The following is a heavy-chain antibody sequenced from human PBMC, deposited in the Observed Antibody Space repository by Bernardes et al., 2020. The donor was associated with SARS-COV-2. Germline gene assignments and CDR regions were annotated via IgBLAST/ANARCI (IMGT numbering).Heavy chain of an antibody. V-gene: IGHV4-34*01. CDR1: SGSFGGYY. D-gene: IGHD2-15*01. CDR3: ARGSAAVVSHFMLLFANWYFDL. CDR2: INDSGST. J-gene: IGHJ2*01. Sequence: SETLSLTCAVYSGSFGGYYWSWIRQTPGKGLEWIGEINDSGSTKYNPALKSRVTISVDPSKNQFSLKLNSVTAADTAVYYCARGSAAVVSHFMLLFANWYFDLWGRGTLVTVSS.